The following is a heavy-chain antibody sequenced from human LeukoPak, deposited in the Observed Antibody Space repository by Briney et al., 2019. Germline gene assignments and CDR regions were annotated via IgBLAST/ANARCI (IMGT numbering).Heavy chain of an antibody. D-gene: IGHD3-22*01. V-gene: IGHV1-46*01. Sequence: ASVKVSCKASGYTFTSYYMHWVRQAPGQGLEWMGIINPSGGSTSYAQKFQGRVTMTRDTSTSTVYMELSSLRSDDTAVYYCARDDSSGPQVYWGQGTLVTVSS. CDR1: GYTFTSYY. J-gene: IGHJ4*02. CDR2: INPSGGST. CDR3: ARDDSSGPQVY.